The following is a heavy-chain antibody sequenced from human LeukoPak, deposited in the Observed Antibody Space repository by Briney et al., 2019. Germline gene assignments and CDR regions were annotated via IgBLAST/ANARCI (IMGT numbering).Heavy chain of an antibody. V-gene: IGHV4-59*01. D-gene: IGHD6-13*01. CDR2: IYYSGST. CDR3: ARVQSGASIAAASVYYYYYMDV. CDR1: GGSISSYY. Sequence: SETLSLTCTVSGGSISSYYWSWIRQPPGKGLEWIGYIYYSGSTNYNPSLKSRVTISVDTSKNQFSLKLSSVTAADTAVYYCARVQSGASIAAASVYYYYYMDVWGKGTTVTISS. J-gene: IGHJ6*03.